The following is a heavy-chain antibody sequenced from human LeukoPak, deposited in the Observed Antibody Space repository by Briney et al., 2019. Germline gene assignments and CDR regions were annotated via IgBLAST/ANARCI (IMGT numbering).Heavy chain of an antibody. CDR2: IYYSGST. V-gene: IGHV4-59*01. CDR3: ARDSLRFFDY. Sequence: SETLSLTCTVSGGFISSYYWSWIRQPPGKGLEWIGYIYYSGSTNYNPSLKSRVTISVDTSKNQFSLKLSSVTAADTAVYYCARDSLRFFDYWGQGTLVTVSS. CDR1: GGFISSYY. D-gene: IGHD3-3*01. J-gene: IGHJ4*02.